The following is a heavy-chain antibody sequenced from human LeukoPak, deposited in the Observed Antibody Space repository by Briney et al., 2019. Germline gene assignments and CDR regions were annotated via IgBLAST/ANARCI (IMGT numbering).Heavy chain of an antibody. Sequence: KASETLSLTCTVSGGSISSYYWSWIRQPPGKGLEWIGYIYYSGSTNYNPSLKSRVTISVDTSKNQFSLKLSSVTAADTAVYYCARRRGYQDFWSGHPNYYYYMDVWGKGTTVTISS. D-gene: IGHD3-3*02. CDR1: GGSISSYY. V-gene: IGHV4-59*12. CDR3: ARRRGYQDFWSGHPNYYYYMDV. CDR2: IYYSGST. J-gene: IGHJ6*03.